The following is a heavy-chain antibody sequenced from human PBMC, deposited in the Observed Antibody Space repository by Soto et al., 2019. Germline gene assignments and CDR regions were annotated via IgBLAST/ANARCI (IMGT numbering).Heavy chain of an antibody. J-gene: IGHJ4*02. CDR1: GYTFTSYY. CDR2: INPSGGST. V-gene: IGHV1-46*01. Sequence: ASVKVSCKASGYTFTSYYMHWVRQAPGQGLEWMGIINPSGGSTSYAQKFQGRVTMTRDTSTSTVYMELSSLRSEDTAVYYCARGHYYDSSGYDHDFDYWGQGTLVTVSS. D-gene: IGHD3-22*01. CDR3: ARGHYYDSSGYDHDFDY.